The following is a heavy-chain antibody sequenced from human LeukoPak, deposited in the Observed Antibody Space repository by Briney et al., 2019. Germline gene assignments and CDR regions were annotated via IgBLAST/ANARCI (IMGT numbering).Heavy chain of an antibody. D-gene: IGHD3-10*01. CDR2: IYYSGST. CDR1: GGSMSNYY. J-gene: IGHJ4*02. Sequence: SETLSLTCTVSGGSMSNYYWTWIRQPPGKGLEWIGYIYYSGSTNYNPSLKSRVTISVDTSKNQFSLKLSSVTAADTAVYYCATVAVIRGVTYFDYWGQGTLVTVSS. CDR3: ATVAVIRGVTYFDY. V-gene: IGHV4-59*12.